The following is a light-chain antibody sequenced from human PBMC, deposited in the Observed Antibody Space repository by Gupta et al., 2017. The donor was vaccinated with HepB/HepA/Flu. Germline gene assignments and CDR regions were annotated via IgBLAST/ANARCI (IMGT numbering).Light chain of an antibody. CDR2: SAS. J-gene: IGKJ5*01. CDR1: QSIRNY. V-gene: IGKV1-39*01. CDR3: QQCLTTPIT. Sequence: DIQMTQSPSSLSASVGDRVTITCRASQSIRNYLNWYQHKPGKAPKLLIYSASTFQNEVPSRFSGSGSGTEFTLTISSLQPEDFAAYYCQQCLTTPITFGQWTRLELK.